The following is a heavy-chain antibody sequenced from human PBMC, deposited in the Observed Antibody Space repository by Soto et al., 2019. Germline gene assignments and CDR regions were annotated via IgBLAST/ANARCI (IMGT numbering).Heavy chain of an antibody. CDR3: ARGTWYSSINWFSP. D-gene: IGHD6-19*01. J-gene: IGHJ5*02. Sequence: SETLSLTCTVSGGSFSSGGYYWSWIRQHPGKGLEWIGYIYYSGSTYYNPSLKSRVTISVDTSKNQFSLKLSSVTAADTAVYYCARGTWYSSINWFSPWGQGTLVTVSS. V-gene: IGHV4-31*03. CDR1: GGSFSSGGYY. CDR2: IYYSGST.